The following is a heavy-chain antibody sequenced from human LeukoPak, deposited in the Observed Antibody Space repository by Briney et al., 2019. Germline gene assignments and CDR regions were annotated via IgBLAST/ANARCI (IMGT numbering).Heavy chain of an antibody. V-gene: IGHV3-30*03. CDR2: ISYDGSNK. D-gene: IGHD2-15*01. J-gene: IGHJ4*02. CDR1: GFTFSSYG. Sequence: GGSLRLSCAASGFTFSSYGMHWVRQAPGKGLEWVAVISYDGSNKYYADSVKGRFTISRDNSKNTLYLQMNGLRAEDTAVYYCSQGGRPNFDYWGQGTLVTVSS. CDR3: SQGGRPNFDY.